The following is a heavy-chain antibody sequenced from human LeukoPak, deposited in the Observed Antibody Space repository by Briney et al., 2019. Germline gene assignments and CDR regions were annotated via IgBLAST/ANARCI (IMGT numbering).Heavy chain of an antibody. J-gene: IGHJ4*02. CDR1: GYIFTTYW. D-gene: IGHD3-22*01. Sequence: GESLKISCKGSGYIFTTYWVGWVRQMPGKGLEWMGIMYPGDSNTRYSPSFEGQITMTRDTSISTAYMELSRLRSDDTAVYYCARDERYDSSGYPFDYWGQGTLVTVSS. CDR2: MYPGDSNT. V-gene: IGHV5-51*01. CDR3: ARDERYDSSGYPFDY.